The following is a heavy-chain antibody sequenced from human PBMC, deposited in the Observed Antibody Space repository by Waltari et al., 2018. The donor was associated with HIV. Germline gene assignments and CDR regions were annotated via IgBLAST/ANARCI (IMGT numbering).Heavy chain of an antibody. Sequence: QVQLTQSASALQAPGATVKVSCKVSGYTLHALSIQWVRFVRDRKFEWVGGLDPDNGKPLVSPALQGRVSRAEDTTTDTAFMELTGLTSEDTAVYYCAALYRERPLYFISWGQGSPVTVSS. CDR2: LDPDNGKP. CDR3: AALYRERPLYFIS. J-gene: IGHJ1*01. CDR1: GYTLHALS. D-gene: IGHD1-26*01. V-gene: IGHV1-24*01.